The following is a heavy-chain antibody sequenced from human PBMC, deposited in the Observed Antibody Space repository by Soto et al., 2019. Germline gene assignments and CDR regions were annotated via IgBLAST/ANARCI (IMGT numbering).Heavy chain of an antibody. V-gene: IGHV1-69*13. CDR1: GGAFSSYS. CDR3: ARRASYGGDYYYGMDV. D-gene: IGHD4-17*01. CDR2: IIPXFGTA. Sequence: SVNGSWKSSGGAFSSYSISWVRQAPGQGLEWMGGIIPXFGTANYAQKFQGRVTITADESTSTAYMELSSLRSEDTAVYYCARRASYGGDYYYGMDVWGQGTTVTVSS. J-gene: IGHJ6*02.